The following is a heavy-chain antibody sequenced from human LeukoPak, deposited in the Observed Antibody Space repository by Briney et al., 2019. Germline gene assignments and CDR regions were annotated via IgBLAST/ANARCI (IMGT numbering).Heavy chain of an antibody. Sequence: GGSLRLPCAASGFTFSSYSMNWVRQAPGKGLEWVSSISTSSSYIYYADSVKGRFTISRDNAKNSLYLQMQSLRAEDTAVYYCVRGHVAVAAHDDAFDIWGQGTMVTVSS. D-gene: IGHD6-19*01. V-gene: IGHV3-21*01. CDR3: VRGHVAVAAHDDAFDI. CDR1: GFTFSSYS. CDR2: ISTSSSYI. J-gene: IGHJ3*02.